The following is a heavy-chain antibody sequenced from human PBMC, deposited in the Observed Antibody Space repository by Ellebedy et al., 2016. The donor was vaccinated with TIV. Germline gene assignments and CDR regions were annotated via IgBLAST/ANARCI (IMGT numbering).Heavy chain of an antibody. V-gene: IGHV4-39*01. Sequence: MPSETLSLTCTVSGGSISSSSYYWGWIRQPKGKGLEWIGSIYYSGSTYYNPSLQSRVTISVDTSKNQFSLQLSSVTAANTAVYYCAREPALTVTTLTGADYWGQGTLVTVSS. J-gene: IGHJ4*02. CDR3: AREPALTVTTLTGADY. CDR1: GGSISSSSYY. D-gene: IGHD4-17*01. CDR2: IYYSGST.